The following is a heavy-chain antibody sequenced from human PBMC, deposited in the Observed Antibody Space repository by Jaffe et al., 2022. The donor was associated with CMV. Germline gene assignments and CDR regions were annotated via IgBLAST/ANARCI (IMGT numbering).Heavy chain of an antibody. V-gene: IGHV4-4*07. D-gene: IGHD6-13*01. CDR3: ARERDSSSWFLVLGADPSYHYFDY. J-gene: IGHJ4*02. CDR1: GGSISSYY. Sequence: QVQLQESGPGLVKPSETLSLTCTVSGGSISSYYWSWIRQPAGKGLEWIGRIYTSGSTNYNPSLKSRVTMSVDTSKNQFSLKLSSVTAADTAVYYCARERDSSSWFLVLGADPSYHYFDYWGQGTLVTVSS. CDR2: IYTSGST.